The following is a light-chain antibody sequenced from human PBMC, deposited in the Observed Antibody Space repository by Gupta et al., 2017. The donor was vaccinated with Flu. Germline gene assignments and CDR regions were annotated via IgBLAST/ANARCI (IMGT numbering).Light chain of an antibody. Sequence: TQSSLSLPVTLGQTASISCKSSEGVVFVDGYTYMHWVHQKPGQSPRRLIYKVSNRDYGVPNRFSGSGSGTEFTLKISRVEADDVGTYYCRHDVRWPWTFGQGTKVEI. CDR1: EGVVFVDGYTY. J-gene: IGKJ1*01. CDR3: RHDVRWPWT. V-gene: IGKV2-30*01. CDR2: KVS.